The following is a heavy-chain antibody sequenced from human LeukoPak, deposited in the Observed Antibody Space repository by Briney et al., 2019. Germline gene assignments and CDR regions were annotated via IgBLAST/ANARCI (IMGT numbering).Heavy chain of an antibody. J-gene: IGHJ4*02. D-gene: IGHD6-19*01. Sequence: GRSLRLACAASGFTFSIYDMHWVRQAARKRLEWVSGIGTAGDPYSTISVKGRFTISRENAKNSLYLQMNNLRAGDTAVYYCTRSRYSSGWDYYFDYWGQGTLVTVSS. V-gene: IGHV3-13*05. CDR1: GFTFSIYD. CDR2: IGTAGDP. CDR3: TRSRYSSGWDYYFDY.